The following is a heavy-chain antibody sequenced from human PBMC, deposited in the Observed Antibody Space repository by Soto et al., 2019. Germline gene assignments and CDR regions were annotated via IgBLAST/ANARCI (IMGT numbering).Heavy chain of an antibody. D-gene: IGHD4-17*01. CDR1: GYTFTGYY. J-gene: IGHJ4*02. CDR3: ARENDYGGNSNGFDY. CDR2: INPNSGGT. V-gene: IGHV1-2*02. Sequence: GASVKVSCKASGYTFTGYYIHWVRQARGQGLEWMGWINPNSGGTNYAQKFQGRVTMTRDTSISTAYMELSRLRSDDTAVYYCARENDYGGNSNGFDYWGQGTLVTVSS.